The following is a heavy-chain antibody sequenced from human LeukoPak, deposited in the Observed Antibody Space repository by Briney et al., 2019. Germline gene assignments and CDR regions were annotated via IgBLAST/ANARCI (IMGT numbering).Heavy chain of an antibody. D-gene: IGHD1-26*01. CDR3: AKGGSFTGSYPDY. CDR2: ISGGGGST. CDR1: GFTFSYYA. Sequence: GGSLRLTCAASGFTFSYYAMSWVRQAPGKGLEWVSGISGGGGSTYYADSVKGRFTISRDKSKNTLYLQMNSLRAEDTAVYYCAKGGSFTGSYPDYWGQGTLVTVSS. V-gene: IGHV3-23*01. J-gene: IGHJ4*02.